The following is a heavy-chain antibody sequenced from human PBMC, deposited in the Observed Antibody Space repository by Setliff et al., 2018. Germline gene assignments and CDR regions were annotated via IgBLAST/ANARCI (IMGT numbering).Heavy chain of an antibody. CDR3: ARYITGTTPADY. CDR2: ISAYNGNA. J-gene: IGHJ4*02. D-gene: IGHD1-7*01. Sequence: GASVKVSCKASGYTFTSYGISWVRQAPGQGLEWMGWISAYNGNANYAQKPQGRVTMTTDTSTSTAYMELRSLRSDDTAVYYCARYITGTTPADYWGQGTLVTVSS. V-gene: IGHV1-18*01. CDR1: GYTFTSYG.